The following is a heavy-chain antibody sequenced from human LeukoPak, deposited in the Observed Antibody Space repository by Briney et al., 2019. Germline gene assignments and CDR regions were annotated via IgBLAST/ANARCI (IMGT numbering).Heavy chain of an antibody. CDR3: AKGRNYYDILTGYYMAFDI. V-gene: IGHV3-13*01. J-gene: IGHJ3*02. Sequence: GGSLRLSCAASGFTFSSYDMHWVRQATGKGLEWVSAIGTAGDTYYPGSVKGRFTISRENAKNSLYLQMNSLRAGDTAVYYCAKGRNYYDILTGYYMAFDIWGQGTMVTVSS. CDR1: GFTFSSYD. CDR2: IGTAGDT. D-gene: IGHD3-9*01.